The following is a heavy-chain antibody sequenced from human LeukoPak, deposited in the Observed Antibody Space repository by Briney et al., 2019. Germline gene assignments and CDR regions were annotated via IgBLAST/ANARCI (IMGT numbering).Heavy chain of an antibody. Sequence: GASVKVSCKAPGYTFTGYYMHWVRQAPGQGLEWMGWINPNSGGTNYAQKFQGRVTMTRDTSISTAYMELSRLRSDDTAVYYCARGGALRYFDWFSRTGHDYWGQGTLVTVSS. CDR3: ARGGALRYFDWFSRTGHDY. CDR1: GYTFTGYY. J-gene: IGHJ4*02. CDR2: INPNSGGT. V-gene: IGHV1-2*02. D-gene: IGHD3-9*01.